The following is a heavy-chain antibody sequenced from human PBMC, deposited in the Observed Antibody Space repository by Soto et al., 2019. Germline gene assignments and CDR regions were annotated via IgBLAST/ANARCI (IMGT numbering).Heavy chain of an antibody. D-gene: IGHD2-15*01. CDR2: ISGSGGST. CDR3: AKDSPVGVPLLRDLHD. CDR1: GFTFSNYG. V-gene: IGHV3-23*01. J-gene: IGHJ1*01. Sequence: GGSLRLSCAASGFTFSNYGMSWVRQAPGKGLEWVSVISGSGGSTYYADSVKGRFTLSRDNSKNTVYLQMNGLRAEDTAVYYCAKDSPVGVPLLRDLHDWGQGTLVTVSS.